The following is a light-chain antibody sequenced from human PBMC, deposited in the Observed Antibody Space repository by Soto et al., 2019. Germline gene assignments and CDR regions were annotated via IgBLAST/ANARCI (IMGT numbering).Light chain of an antibody. V-gene: IGKV3-20*01. CDR2: GAS. Sequence: DIVLTQSPGTLSLSPGERATLSCRASQSVSSNYLAWYHQKPGQAPRLVIYGASSGVTGIPDRFSGSGSGTDFTLTISRLEPEDFAVYYCQQYVTSPWTFGQGTQVEIK. J-gene: IGKJ1*01. CDR3: QQYVTSPWT. CDR1: QSVSSNY.